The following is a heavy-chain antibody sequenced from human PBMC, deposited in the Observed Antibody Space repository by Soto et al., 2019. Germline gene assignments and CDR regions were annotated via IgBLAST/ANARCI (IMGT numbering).Heavy chain of an antibody. CDR2: NYYSGIT. J-gene: IGHJ6*02. CDR1: GGSISSGGYY. Sequence: QVQLQESGPGLVKPSQTLSLTCTVSGGSISSGGYYWTWIRQHPGKGLEWIGYNYYSGITYYNPSPKRRVTIALATSKDQSSLRLSSVTAADPXVXXXXXXXXXXXXXXXXXVWGQGTTVTVSS. V-gene: IGHV4-31*03. CDR3: XXXXXXXXXXXXXXV.